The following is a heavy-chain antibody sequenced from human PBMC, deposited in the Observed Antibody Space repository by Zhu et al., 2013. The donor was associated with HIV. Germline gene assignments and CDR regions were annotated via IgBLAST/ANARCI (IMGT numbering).Heavy chain of an antibody. CDR2: INHSGST. V-gene: IGHV4-34*01. D-gene: IGHD3-9*01. CDR1: GGSFSGYY. Sequence: QVQLQQWGAGLLKPSETLSLTCAVYGGSFSGYYWSWIRQPPGKGLEWIGEINHSGSTNYNPSLKSRVTISVDTSKNQFSLKLSSVTAADTAVYYCARVWRDYDILTGYSGWGQGTLVTVSS. CDR3: ARVWRDYDILTGYSG. J-gene: IGHJ4*02.